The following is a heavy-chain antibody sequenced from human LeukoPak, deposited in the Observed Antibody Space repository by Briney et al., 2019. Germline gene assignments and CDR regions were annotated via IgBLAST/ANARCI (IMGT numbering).Heavy chain of an antibody. J-gene: IGHJ4*02. CDR2: INHSGST. CDR1: GGSFSGYY. CDR3: ARGRGPFDY. Sequence: PSETLSLTCAVYGGSFSGYYWSWIRQPPGKGLEWIGEINHSGSTNYNPSLKSRVTISVDTSKNQFSLKLSSVIAADTAVYYCARGRGPFDYWGQGTLVTVSS. V-gene: IGHV4-34*01.